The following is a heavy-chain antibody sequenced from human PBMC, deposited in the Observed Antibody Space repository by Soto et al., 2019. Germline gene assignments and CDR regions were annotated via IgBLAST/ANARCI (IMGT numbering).Heavy chain of an antibody. D-gene: IGHD6-6*01. J-gene: IGHJ6*02. V-gene: IGHV3-23*01. CDR2: ISGSGGST. CDR1: GVTSVDFA. CDR3: AIDVGSPYYNYYYGMDI. Sequence: ASGVTSVDFAMRRVSQATGKGLVWVSAISGSGGSTCCAEAVKGRFTIARDNAKNALYLQMNSPRAEDTAVYYCAIDVGSPYYNYYYGMDICAQGTSVTVYS.